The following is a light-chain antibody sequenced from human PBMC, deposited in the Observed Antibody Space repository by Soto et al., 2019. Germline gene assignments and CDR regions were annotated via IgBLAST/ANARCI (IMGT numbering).Light chain of an antibody. CDR2: GTS. V-gene: IGKV1-8*01. Sequence: AIRMTQSPSSFSASTGDRVTITCRASQYINTYLAWYQQKPGKPPQLLIYGTSTLHSDVPSRFNGSGSGTDFTLTIPCLQSEDFGSYYCQKYYTYPINFGGGTKVDIK. J-gene: IGKJ4*01. CDR3: QKYYTYPIN. CDR1: QYINTY.